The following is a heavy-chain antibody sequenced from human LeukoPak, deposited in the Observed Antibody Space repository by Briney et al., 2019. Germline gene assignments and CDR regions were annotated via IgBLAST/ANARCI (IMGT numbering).Heavy chain of an antibody. CDR3: ASLSSIVATY. CDR2: KKPDGSDK. V-gene: IGHV3-7*01. CDR1: GFTFTTSW. D-gene: IGHD5-12*01. Sequence: PGGSLRLSCAASGFTFTTSWLSWVRQAPGKGLEWVANKKPDGSDKYYVDSVKGRFTISRDNAKNSLYLQMNSLRAEDTAVYYCASLSSIVATYWGQGTLVTVSS. J-gene: IGHJ4*02.